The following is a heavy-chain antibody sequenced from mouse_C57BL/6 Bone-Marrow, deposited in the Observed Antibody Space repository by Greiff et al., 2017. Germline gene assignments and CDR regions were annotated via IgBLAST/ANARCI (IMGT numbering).Heavy chain of an antibody. D-gene: IGHD2-5*01. J-gene: IGHJ1*03. Sequence: QVQLQQPGAELVKPGASVTMSCKASGYTFTSYWITWVKQRPGQGLEWIGDIYPGSGSTNYNENFKSKATLTVDTSSSTAYMQLSSLTSEDSAVYYCARPDYSNYWYFDVWGTGTTVTVSS. CDR3: ARPDYSNYWYFDV. CDR1: GYTFTSYW. CDR2: IYPGSGST. V-gene: IGHV1-55*01.